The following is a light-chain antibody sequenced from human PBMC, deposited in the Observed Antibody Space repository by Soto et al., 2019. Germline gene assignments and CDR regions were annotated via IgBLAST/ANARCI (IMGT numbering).Light chain of an antibody. J-gene: IGKJ5*01. Sequence: EIVLTQSPGTLSLSPGERATLSCRASQSVSSSYLAWYQQKPGQAPRLLIYGASSRATGIPDRFSGSGSGTDFTRTISSVEPEDFAVSYCPAYGRAPITFGHRSLLEI. CDR3: PAYGRAPIT. CDR2: GAS. CDR1: QSVSSSY. V-gene: IGKV3-20*01.